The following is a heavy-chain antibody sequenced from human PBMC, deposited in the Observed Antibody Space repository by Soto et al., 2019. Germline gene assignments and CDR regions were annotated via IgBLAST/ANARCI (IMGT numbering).Heavy chain of an antibody. CDR3: ARSDNRNSLYGVDV. CDR2: INHRGSS. J-gene: IGHJ6*02. Sequence: QVQLQQWGAGLLKPSATLSLTCAVNGGSLSGYYWSWIRQSPGKGLGWIGEINHRGSSDYNPSLKSRVTLSIDASMNPVTLELTSVTAADTAVYYCARSDNRNSLYGVDVWGQGTAVTVSS. D-gene: IGHD1-7*01. V-gene: IGHV4-34*01. CDR1: GGSLSGYY.